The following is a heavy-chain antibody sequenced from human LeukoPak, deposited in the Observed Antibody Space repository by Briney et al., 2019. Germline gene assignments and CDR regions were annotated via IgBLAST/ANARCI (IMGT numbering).Heavy chain of an antibody. CDR3: ARGALIMVTF. CDR2: IKEDGSEK. Sequence: GGSLRLSCAASGFSFSSYWMSWVRQAPGEGLEWVANIKEDGSEKNYVESVKGRFTISRDNAENSMYLQMNSLRAEDTAVYYCARGALIMVTFWGQGTLVTVSS. J-gene: IGHJ4*02. V-gene: IGHV3-7*05. D-gene: IGHD4-23*01. CDR1: GFSFSSYW.